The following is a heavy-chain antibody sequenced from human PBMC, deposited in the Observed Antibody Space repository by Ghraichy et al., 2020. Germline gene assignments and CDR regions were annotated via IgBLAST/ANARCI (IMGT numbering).Heavy chain of an antibody. CDR2: INHGGST. J-gene: IGHJ4*02. D-gene: IGHD6-25*01. CDR1: GGSFTAYY. V-gene: IGHV4-34*01. Sequence: LETLSLTCAVYGGSFTAYYWSWIRQPPGKGLEWIGGINHGGSTNYNPSLKSRVTISVDASRNQISLILASVTAADTAVYYCAGGARRGNWGQGTQVTVSS. CDR3: AGGARRGN.